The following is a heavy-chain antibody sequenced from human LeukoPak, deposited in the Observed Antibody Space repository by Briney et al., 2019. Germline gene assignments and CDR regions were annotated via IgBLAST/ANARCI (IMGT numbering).Heavy chain of an antibody. CDR2: IAHDESTI. Sequence: QSGGSLRLSCAASGFIFSGYGMHWVRQAPGKGLEWVALIAHDESTIHYADSVKGRFAISRDNSKNTLYLQMNNLRVEDTAIYYCAKDRIVISFGDVSEHWGQGTLVTVSS. D-gene: IGHD3-10*01. V-gene: IGHV3-30*18. J-gene: IGHJ1*01. CDR3: AKDRIVISFGDVSEH. CDR1: GFIFSGYG.